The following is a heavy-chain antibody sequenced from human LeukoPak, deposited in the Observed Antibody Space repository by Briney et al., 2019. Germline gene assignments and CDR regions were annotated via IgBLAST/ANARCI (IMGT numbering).Heavy chain of an antibody. Sequence: ASVTVSCKASGYRFISHYIHWVRHAPGQGPEWLGWMHAGNGNTRYPEKFEGRVTMTRDTSSNTAYMDLTSLRSDDTAVYYCAREGSYCVGGDCYSFDFWGQGTLVTVSS. CDR3: AREGSYCVGGDCYSFDF. D-gene: IGHD2-21*02. J-gene: IGHJ4*02. V-gene: IGHV1-2*02. CDR1: GYRFISHY. CDR2: MHAGNGNT.